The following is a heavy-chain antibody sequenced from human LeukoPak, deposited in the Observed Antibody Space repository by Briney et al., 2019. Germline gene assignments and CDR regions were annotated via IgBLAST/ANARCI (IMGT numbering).Heavy chain of an antibody. J-gene: IGHJ3*01. V-gene: IGHV3-7*01. Sequence: GGSLRLSCAASGFTFSNYWMSWVRQAPGKGLEWVANIKQDGSEKHYVDSVKGRFTISTDNAKNSLYLQMNSLRAEDTAVYYCARERRGGDAFDLWGQGTMVTVSS. CDR1: GFTFSNYW. CDR2: IKQDGSEK. D-gene: IGHD3-10*01. CDR3: ARERRGGDAFDL.